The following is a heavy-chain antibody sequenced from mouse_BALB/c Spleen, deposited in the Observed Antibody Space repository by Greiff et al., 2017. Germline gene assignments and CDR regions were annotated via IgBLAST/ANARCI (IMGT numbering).Heavy chain of an antibody. CDR2: ILPGSGST. V-gene: IGHV1-9*01. CDR1: GYTFSSYW. Sequence: QVQLQQSGAELMKPGASVKISCKATGYTFSSYWIEWVKQRPGHGLEWIGEILPGSGSTNYNEKFKGKATFTADTSSNTAYMQLSSLTSEDSAVYYCARSRGLFAYWGQGTLVTVSA. J-gene: IGHJ3*01. CDR3: ARSRGLFAY.